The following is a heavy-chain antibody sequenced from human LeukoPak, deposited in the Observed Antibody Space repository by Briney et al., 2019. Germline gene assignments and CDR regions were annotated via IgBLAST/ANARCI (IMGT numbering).Heavy chain of an antibody. CDR2: IYYSGST. D-gene: IGHD3-22*01. J-gene: IGHJ4*02. CDR1: RGSISSSSYY. Sequence: PSETLSLTCTVSRGSISSSSYYWGWIRQPPGKGLEWLGSIYYSGSTYYNPSLKSRVTISVDTSKNQFSLKLSSVTGADTAVYYCARRGSGYYYSSFDYWGQGTLVTVSS. V-gene: IGHV4-39*01. CDR3: ARRGSGYYYSSFDY.